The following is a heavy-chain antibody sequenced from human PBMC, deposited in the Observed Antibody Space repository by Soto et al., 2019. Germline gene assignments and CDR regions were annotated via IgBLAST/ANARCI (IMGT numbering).Heavy chain of an antibody. CDR1: GFTFSSYA. D-gene: IGHD6-13*01. CDR2: ISYDGSNK. J-gene: IGHJ6*02. V-gene: IGHV3-30-3*01. Sequence: GGSLRLSCAASGFTFSSYAMHWVRQAPGKGLEWVAVISYDGSNKYYADSVKGRFTISRDNSKNTLYLQMNSLRAEDTAVYYCARDPSRASYGMDVWGQGTTVTVSS. CDR3: ARDPSRASYGMDV.